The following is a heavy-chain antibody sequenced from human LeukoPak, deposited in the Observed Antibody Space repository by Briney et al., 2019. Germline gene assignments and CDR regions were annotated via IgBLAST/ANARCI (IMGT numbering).Heavy chain of an antibody. CDR2: ISSSGSRI. CDR3: ARPRSDLYGMDV. J-gene: IGHJ6*02. Sequence: GGSLRLSCAAFGFIFNTYEINWVRQAPGKGLEWVSYISSSGSRIYYADSVKGRFTISRDNATNSLYLQMNSLRAEDTAIYYCARPRSDLYGMDVWGQGTTVIVSS. V-gene: IGHV3-48*03. CDR1: GFIFNTYE.